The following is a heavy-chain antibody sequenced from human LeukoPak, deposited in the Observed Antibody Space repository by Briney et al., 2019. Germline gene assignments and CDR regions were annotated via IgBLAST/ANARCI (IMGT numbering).Heavy chain of an antibody. CDR1: GGSISIYY. V-gene: IGHV4-59*01. CDR2: IYDSGST. J-gene: IGHJ4*02. CDR3: ARQSISGSSLSYFDY. D-gene: IGHD3-22*01. Sequence: SETLSLTCTVSGGSISIYYWRWIRQPPGKGLEWIGNIYDSGSTNYNPSLKSRLTMSVDTTKNQCSLKLSSVTAADTAVYYCARQSISGSSLSYFDYWGQGTLVTVSS.